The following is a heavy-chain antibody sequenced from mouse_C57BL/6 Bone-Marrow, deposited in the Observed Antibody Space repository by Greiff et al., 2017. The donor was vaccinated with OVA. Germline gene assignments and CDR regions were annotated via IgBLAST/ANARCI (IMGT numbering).Heavy chain of an antibody. CDR1: GYTFTSYW. D-gene: IGHD4-1*01. V-gene: IGHV1-53*01. CDR3: ARSGLGRDYAMDY. CDR2: INPSNGGT. J-gene: IGHJ4*01. Sequence: QVQLQQSGTELVKPGASVKLSCKASGYTFTSYWMHWVKQRPGQGLEWIGNINPSNGGTNYNEKFKSKATLTVDKSSSTAYMQLSSLTSEDSAVYYCARSGLGRDYAMDYWGQGTSVTVSS.